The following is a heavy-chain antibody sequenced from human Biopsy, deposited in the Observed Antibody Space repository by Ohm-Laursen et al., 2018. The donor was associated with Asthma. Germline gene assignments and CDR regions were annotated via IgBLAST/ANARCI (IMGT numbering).Heavy chain of an antibody. CDR1: GFTFSSYW. J-gene: IGHJ4*02. V-gene: IGHV4-30-4*08. CDR2: IYYIGST. Sequence: LRLSCSASGFTFSSYWMSWVRQPPGKGLEWIGYIYYIGSTYYNPSLKSRVAISLGTSKNQFSLKLSSVTAADTAVYFCARRGGVRRYFDYWGQGTLVTVSS. D-gene: IGHD3-16*01. CDR3: ARRGGVRRYFDY.